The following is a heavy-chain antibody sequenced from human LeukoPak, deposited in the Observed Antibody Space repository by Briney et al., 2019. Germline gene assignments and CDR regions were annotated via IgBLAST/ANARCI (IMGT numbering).Heavy chain of an antibody. CDR3: ARDSGSYYDSSGPGDY. J-gene: IGHJ4*02. CDR2: ISSSSSYI. CDR1: GFTFSDYY. Sequence: GGSLRLSCAASGFTFSDYYMSWIRQAPGKGLEWVSSISSSSSYIYYADSVKGRFTISRDNAKNSLYLQMNSLRAEDTAVYYCARDSGSYYDSSGPGDYWGQGTLVTVSS. D-gene: IGHD3-22*01. V-gene: IGHV3-11*06.